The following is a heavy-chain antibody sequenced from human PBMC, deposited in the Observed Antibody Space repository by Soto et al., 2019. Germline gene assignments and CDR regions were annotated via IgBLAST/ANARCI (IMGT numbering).Heavy chain of an antibody. J-gene: IGHJ6*02. D-gene: IGHD5-12*01. CDR2: IYPGDSDT. CDR3: AIGGYDLNSYYYYYGMDV. CDR1: GYSFTSYW. V-gene: IGHV5-51*01. Sequence: PGESLKISCNGSGYSFTSYWIGWGRQMPWKGLEWIGIIYPGDSDTRYSPSFQGQVTISADKSISTAYLQWSSLKASDTAMYYCAIGGYDLNSYYYYYGMDVWGQGTTVTVSS.